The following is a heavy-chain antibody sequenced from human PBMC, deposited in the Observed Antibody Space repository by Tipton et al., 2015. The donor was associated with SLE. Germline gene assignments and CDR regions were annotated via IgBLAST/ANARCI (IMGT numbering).Heavy chain of an antibody. CDR1: GFTFSTYW. D-gene: IGHD6-6*01. J-gene: IGHJ4*02. Sequence: SLRLSCAASGFTFSTYWMTWVRQAPGKGLEWVANINQDGSAMYYVDSVKGRFTISRDNGKSSLYLQMNSLRAEDTAVYYCARIGYSSSSFDYWGQGTLVTVPS. CDR3: ARIGYSSSSFDY. CDR2: INQDGSAM. V-gene: IGHV3-7*01.